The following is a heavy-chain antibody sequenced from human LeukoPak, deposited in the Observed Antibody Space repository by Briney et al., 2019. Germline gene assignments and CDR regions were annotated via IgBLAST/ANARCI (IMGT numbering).Heavy chain of an antibody. Sequence: PGRSQRLSCAASGFSFSTYGMHWVRQAPGKGLEWVAVISYDGSNEQYADSVKGRFTSSRDNSKKKLYLQMNSLRTEDTAVYYCTKDRLIQSGYDFVDYWGQGTLVTVSS. V-gene: IGHV3-30*18. D-gene: IGHD5-12*01. CDR3: TKDRLIQSGYDFVDY. J-gene: IGHJ4*02. CDR2: ISYDGSNE. CDR1: GFSFSTYG.